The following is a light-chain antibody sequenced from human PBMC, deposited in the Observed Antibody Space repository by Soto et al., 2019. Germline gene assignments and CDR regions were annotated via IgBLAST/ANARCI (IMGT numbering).Light chain of an antibody. V-gene: IGKV1-5*01. CDR3: QQYNTYSPFT. J-gene: IGKJ2*01. Sequence: DIQMTQSPSTLSASVGDRVTVTCRASQSINNWLAWYQQRPGQAPRLLIYDASSLESGVPSRFSGSGSGTEFTLTISGLQPDDVATSFCQQYNTYSPFTFGQGTKLEIK. CDR1: QSINNW. CDR2: DAS.